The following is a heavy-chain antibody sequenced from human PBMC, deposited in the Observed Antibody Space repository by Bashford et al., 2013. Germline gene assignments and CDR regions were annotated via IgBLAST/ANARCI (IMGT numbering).Heavy chain of an antibody. Sequence: GGSLRLSCAASGLNFSDYYMNWIRQAPGKGLEWVSYISSSGPDTFIYYADSVKGRFTLSRDTAKNSLFLQMNSLRVEDTAVYYCAAGLIQHDYWGQGTLVTVSS. CDR2: ISSSGPDTFI. CDR3: AAGLIQHDY. CDR1: GLNFSDYY. D-gene: IGHD5-18*01. V-gene: IGHV3-11*01. J-gene: IGHJ4*02.